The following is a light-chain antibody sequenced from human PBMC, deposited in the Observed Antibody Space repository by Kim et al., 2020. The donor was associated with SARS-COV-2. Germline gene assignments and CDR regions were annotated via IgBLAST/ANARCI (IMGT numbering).Light chain of an antibody. J-gene: IGKJ4*01. CDR2: DAS. V-gene: IGKV1D-13*01. CDR3: QQFNNYPLT. Sequence: AIQLTQSPSSLSASVGDRVTITCRASHDITTALAWYQQKPGKAPEVFIYDASTLQSGVPSRFSGSGSGTDFSLTISSLQPEDFATYYCQQFNNYPLTFGGGTKVEIK. CDR1: HDITTA.